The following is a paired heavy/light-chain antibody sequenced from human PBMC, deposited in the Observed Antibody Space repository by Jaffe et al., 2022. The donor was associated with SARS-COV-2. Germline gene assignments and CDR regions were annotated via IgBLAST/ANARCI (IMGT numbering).Light chain of an antibody. V-gene: IGKV1-39*01. CDR3: QQSSSMSWT. CDR1: QSISSY. Sequence: DIQMTQSPSSLSASVGDRVTITCRASQSISSYLNWYQQKPGKAPKLLIYLASSLQSGVPSRFSGSGSGTDFTLTISSLQPEDFATYYCQQSSSMSWTFGQGTKVEFK. CDR2: LAS. J-gene: IGKJ1*01.
Heavy chain of an antibody. CDR3: ATSGNYRLDY. J-gene: IGHJ4*02. CDR2: ISGSGTSI. V-gene: IGHV3-48*01. CDR1: GLTLNSYN. D-gene: IGHD1-26*01. Sequence: EAQLVESGGGLVQPGGSLRLSCAASGLTLNSYNMNWVRQAPEKGLEWISYISGSGTSIYYADSVKGRFTISRDNARNSLYLQMNSLTAEDTAVYYCATSGNYRLDYWGQGTLVTVSS.